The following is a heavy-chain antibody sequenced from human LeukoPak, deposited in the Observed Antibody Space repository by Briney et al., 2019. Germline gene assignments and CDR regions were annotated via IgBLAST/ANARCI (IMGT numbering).Heavy chain of an antibody. CDR3: ARDLLDSYYDFWSGYGNDAFDI. J-gene: IGHJ3*02. CDR2: IYTSGST. Sequence: PSETLSLTCTVSGGSISSYYWSWIRQPAGKGLEWIGRIYTSGSTNYNPSLKSRVTMSVDTSKNQFSLKLSSVTAADTAVYYCARDLLDSYYDFWSGYGNDAFDIWGQGTMVTVSS. D-gene: IGHD3-3*01. CDR1: GGSISSYY. V-gene: IGHV4-4*07.